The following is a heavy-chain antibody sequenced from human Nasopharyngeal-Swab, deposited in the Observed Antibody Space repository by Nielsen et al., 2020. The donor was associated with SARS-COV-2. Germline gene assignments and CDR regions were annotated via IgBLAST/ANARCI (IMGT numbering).Heavy chain of an antibody. D-gene: IGHD4-23*01. CDR2: IYSGGST. V-gene: IGHV3-53*01. J-gene: IGHJ4*02. Sequence: WIRQPPGKGLEWVSVIYSGGSTYYADSVKGRFTISRDNSKNTLYLQMNSLRAEDTAVYYCARDKGGNSPPYYLDYWGQGTLVTVSS. CDR3: ARDKGGNSPPYYLDY.